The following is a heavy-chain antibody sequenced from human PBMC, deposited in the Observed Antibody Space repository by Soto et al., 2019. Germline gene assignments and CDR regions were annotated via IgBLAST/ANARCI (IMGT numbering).Heavy chain of an antibody. J-gene: IGHJ3*02. V-gene: IGHV3-23*01. D-gene: IGHD2-15*01. Sequence: GGSLRLSCAASGFTFSSYAMSWVRQAPGKGLEWVSAISGSGGSTYYADSVKGRFTISRDNFKNTLYLQMNSLRAEDTAVYYCAKDGDIVVVVAYYPSVYDFDIWGQGTMVTVSS. CDR3: AKDGDIVVVVAYYPSVYDFDI. CDR1: GFTFSSYA. CDR2: ISGSGGST.